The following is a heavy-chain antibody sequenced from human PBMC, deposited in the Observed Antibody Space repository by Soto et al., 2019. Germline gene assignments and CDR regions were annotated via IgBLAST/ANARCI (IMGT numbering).Heavy chain of an antibody. J-gene: IGHJ6*02. V-gene: IGHV3-33*01. CDR2: IWYDGVNR. CDR1: GFTFSNFG. CDR3: VREDCSSHLCQSSEDFYYGMDV. Sequence: QVQLVESGGGVVQPGRSLRLSCEASGFTFSNFGMHWVRQAPGRGLKWVANIWYDGVNRYYADSVRGRFTVSRDNSKNTLYLEMNSLRAEDTAVYFCVREDCSSHLCQSSEDFYYGMDVCGQGTTVTVSS. D-gene: IGHD2-2*01.